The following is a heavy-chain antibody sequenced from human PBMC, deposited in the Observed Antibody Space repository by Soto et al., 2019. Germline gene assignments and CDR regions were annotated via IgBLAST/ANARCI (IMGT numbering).Heavy chain of an antibody. V-gene: IGHV4-4*02. CDR3: ARVPGVVVSADDAFDI. Sequence: QVQLQESGPGLVKPSGTLSLTCAVSGGSVSSSNWWSWVRQSPGKGLEWMGEIYHSGSAHYNPSPKTRDTISLDKSKNQFSLRLTSVTAADTAVYYCARVPGVVVSADDAFDIWGPGTRVIVSS. CDR2: IYHSGSA. J-gene: IGHJ3*02. CDR1: GGSVSSSNW. D-gene: IGHD2-21*02.